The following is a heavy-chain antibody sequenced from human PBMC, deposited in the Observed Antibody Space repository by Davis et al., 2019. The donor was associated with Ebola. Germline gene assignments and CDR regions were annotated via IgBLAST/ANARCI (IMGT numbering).Heavy chain of an antibody. CDR1: GYTFTSYG. D-gene: IGHD2-2*01. Sequence: ASVKVSCKASGYTFTSYGISWVRQAPGQGLEWMGWISAYNGNTNYAQKLQGRVTMTTDTSTSTAYMELRSLRSDDTAVYYCARGGIVVVPAAEAYYYYYMDVWGKGTTVTVSS. CDR3: ARGGIVVVPAAEAYYYYYMDV. J-gene: IGHJ6*03. V-gene: IGHV1-18*04. CDR2: ISAYNGNT.